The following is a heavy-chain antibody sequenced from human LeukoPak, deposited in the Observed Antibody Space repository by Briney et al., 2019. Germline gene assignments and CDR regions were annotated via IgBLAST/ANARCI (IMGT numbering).Heavy chain of an antibody. CDR1: GGSISSYY. D-gene: IGHD3-22*01. V-gene: IGHV4-59*01. J-gene: IGHJ6*03. Sequence: SETLSLTCTVSGGSISSYYWSWLRQPPGKGLEWIGYIYYSGSTNYNPSLKSRVTISVDTSKNQFSLKLSSVTAADTAVYYCARSMIVVVSDYYYYYMDVWGKGTTVTVSS. CDR3: ARSMIVVVSDYYYYYMDV. CDR2: IYYSGST.